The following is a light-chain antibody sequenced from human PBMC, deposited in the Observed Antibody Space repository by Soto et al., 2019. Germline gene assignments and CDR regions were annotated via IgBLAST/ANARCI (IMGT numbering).Light chain of an antibody. J-gene: IGKJ1*01. V-gene: IGKV3-20*01. CDR1: QSVSNDF. Sequence: LAQSSCPLSLKPQDRAPLSCCSFQSVSNDFLAWYQQKPGQASSLLIYVASTRATDVPDRFSGSGSGADFTLSISRLEPEDFAVYYCQQYGSSPPRTFGQGSKV. CDR2: VAS. CDR3: QQYGSSPPRT.